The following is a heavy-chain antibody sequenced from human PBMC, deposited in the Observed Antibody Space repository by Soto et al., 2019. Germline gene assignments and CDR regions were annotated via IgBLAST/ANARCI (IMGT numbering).Heavy chain of an antibody. CDR3: ANEGHLSVVNAIQFAEYFHT. Sequence: PGGSLRLSCAASGFTFSSFALSWVRQAPGKGLEWVSAISGSGTFTYYADSVKGRFTVSRDNSKSTLFLQMNSLRADDTAVYYCANEGHLSVVNAIQFAEYFHTWGQGTLVTVSS. V-gene: IGHV3-23*01. CDR2: ISGSGTFT. J-gene: IGHJ1*01. D-gene: IGHD2-21*01. CDR1: GFTFSSFA.